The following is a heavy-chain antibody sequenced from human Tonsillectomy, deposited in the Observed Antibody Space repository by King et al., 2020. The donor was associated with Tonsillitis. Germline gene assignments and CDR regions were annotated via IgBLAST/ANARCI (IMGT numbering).Heavy chain of an antibody. V-gene: IGHV3-43*02. CDR1: GFTFDDYA. D-gene: IGHD3-22*01. J-gene: IGHJ4*02. CDR2: ISGDGGST. Sequence: VQLVESGGGVVQPGGSLRLSCAASGFTFDDYAMHWVRQAPGKGLEWVSLISGDGGSTYYADSVKGRFTISRDNSKNSLYLQSNSLRTEDTALYYCAKRYHYDGSGPLDYWGQGTLVTVSS. CDR3: AKRYHYDGSGPLDY.